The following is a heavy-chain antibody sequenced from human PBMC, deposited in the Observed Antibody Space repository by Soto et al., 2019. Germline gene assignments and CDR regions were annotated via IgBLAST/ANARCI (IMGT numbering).Heavy chain of an antibody. D-gene: IGHD3-3*01. V-gene: IGHV3-21*01. Sequence: GGSLRPSCAASGFTFSSYSMNWVRQAPGKGLEWVSSISSSSSYIYYADSVKGRFTISRDNAKNSLYLQMNSLRAEDTAVYYCARDLGPPDSYFDYWGQGTLVTVSS. CDR1: GFTFSSYS. J-gene: IGHJ4*02. CDR2: ISSSSSYI. CDR3: ARDLGPPDSYFDY.